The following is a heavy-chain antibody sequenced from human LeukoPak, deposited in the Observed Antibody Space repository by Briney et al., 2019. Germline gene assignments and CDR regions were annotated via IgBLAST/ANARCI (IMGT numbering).Heavy chain of an antibody. Sequence: GASVKVSCKASGGTFSSYAISWVRQAPGQGLEWMGGIIPIFGTANYAQKFQGRVTITADESTSTAYMELSSLRSEDTAVYYCARPYYDSSGYQTWAFDIWGQGTMVTVSS. CDR2: IIPIFGTA. J-gene: IGHJ3*02. V-gene: IGHV1-69*13. CDR3: ARPYYDSSGYQTWAFDI. D-gene: IGHD3-22*01. CDR1: GGTFSSYA.